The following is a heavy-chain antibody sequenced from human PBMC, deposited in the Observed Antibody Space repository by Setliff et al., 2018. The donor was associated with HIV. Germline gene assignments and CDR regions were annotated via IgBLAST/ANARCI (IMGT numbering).Heavy chain of an antibody. J-gene: IGHJ6*03. CDR2: IIPIFGTP. V-gene: IGHV1-69*05. CDR3: ASSAGAVPTTAPYGDYYYYFYMDV. CDR1: GGIFSRFA. D-gene: IGHD1-1*01. Sequence: GASVKVSCKASGGIFSRFAFSWVRQAPGQGLEWMGGIIPIFGTPNYAQKFQGRVTITTDESKNTVYMELYSLTSEDTAIYYCASSAGAVPTTAPYGDYYYYFYMDVWGKGTTVTVSS.